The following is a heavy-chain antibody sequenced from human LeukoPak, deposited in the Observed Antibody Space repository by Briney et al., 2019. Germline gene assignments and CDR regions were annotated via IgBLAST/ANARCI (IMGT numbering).Heavy chain of an antibody. CDR3: ASGGWKGYCSSTSCPRPLDY. V-gene: IGHV3-21*01. D-gene: IGHD2-2*01. Sequence: GGSLRLSCAASGFTFSSYSMNWVRQAPGKGLEWVSSISSSSSYIYYADSVKGRFTISRDNAKNSLYLQMNSLRSEDTAVYYCASGGWKGYCSSTSCPRPLDYWGQGTLVTVSS. CDR1: GFTFSSYS. J-gene: IGHJ4*02. CDR2: ISSSSSYI.